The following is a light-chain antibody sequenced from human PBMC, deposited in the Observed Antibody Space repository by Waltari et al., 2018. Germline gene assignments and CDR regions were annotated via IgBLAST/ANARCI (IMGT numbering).Light chain of an antibody. CDR1: QSILYSSNNKNY. Sequence: DIVMIQSPDSLAVSLGERATINCKSSQSILYSSNNKNYLAWYQHKPGQPPKLLIYWASTRESGVPDRFSGSGSGTDFTLIISSLQAEDVAAYYCQQYYSTPLTFGGGTKVEIK. J-gene: IGKJ4*01. CDR2: WAS. CDR3: QQYYSTPLT. V-gene: IGKV4-1*01.